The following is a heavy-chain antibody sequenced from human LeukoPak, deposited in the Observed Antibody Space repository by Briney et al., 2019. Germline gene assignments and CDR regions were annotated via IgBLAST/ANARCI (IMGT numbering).Heavy chain of an antibody. Sequence: SETLSLTCAVDGGSFSGYYWSWIRQPPGKGLEWIGEINHSGSTNYNPSLKSRVTISVDTSKNQFSLKLSSVTAADTAVYYCARGSTYYYDSSGYYYRQDYYYYYMDVWGKGTTVAVSS. D-gene: IGHD3-22*01. CDR1: GGSFSGYY. J-gene: IGHJ6*03. V-gene: IGHV4-34*01. CDR2: INHSGST. CDR3: ARGSTYYYDSSGYYYRQDYYYYYMDV.